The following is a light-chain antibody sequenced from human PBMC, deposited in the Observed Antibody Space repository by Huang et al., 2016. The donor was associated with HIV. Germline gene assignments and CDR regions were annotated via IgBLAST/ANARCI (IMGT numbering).Light chain of an antibody. CDR3: MQSTHLRT. CDR1: QSLLHSDGKTY. J-gene: IGKJ2*02. Sequence: IVMTQTPLSLSVTPGQPATISCKSNQSLLHSDGKTYLYWYLQRPGQSPQLLVYDVWSRFSGVPGRFRGGGSGTDFTLKISRVEAGDVGIYYCMQSTHLRTFGQGTKLEIK. CDR2: DVW. V-gene: IGKV2-29*02.